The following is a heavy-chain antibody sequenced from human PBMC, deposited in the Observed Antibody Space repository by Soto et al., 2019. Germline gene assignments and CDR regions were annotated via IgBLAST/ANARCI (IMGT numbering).Heavy chain of an antibody. Sequence: PGESLKISCKGSGYRFTSYWIGWVRQMPGKGLEWMGIIYPGDSDTRYSPSFQGQVTISADKSISTAYLQWSSLKASDTAMYYCARGVIGIAVAENAFDIWGQGTMVTVSS. V-gene: IGHV5-51*01. CDR3: ARGVIGIAVAENAFDI. D-gene: IGHD6-19*01. CDR2: IYPGDSDT. CDR1: GYRFTSYW. J-gene: IGHJ3*02.